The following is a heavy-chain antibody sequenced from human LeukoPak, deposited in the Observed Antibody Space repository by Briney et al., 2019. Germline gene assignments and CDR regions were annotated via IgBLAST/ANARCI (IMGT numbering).Heavy chain of an antibody. J-gene: IGHJ5*02. Sequence: SGPTLVKPTQTLTLTCTFSGFSLTTSGVGVGWIRQPPGKALEWLALIYWNDDKLNRPSLKSRLTITKDTSKNQVVLTMTNMDPVDTATYYCAHRKETPDYNILTGRTSKIDNWFDPWGQGTLVTVSS. CDR2: IYWNDDK. CDR3: AHRKETPDYNILTGRTSKIDNWFDP. D-gene: IGHD3-9*01. CDR1: GFSLTTSGVG. V-gene: IGHV2-5*01.